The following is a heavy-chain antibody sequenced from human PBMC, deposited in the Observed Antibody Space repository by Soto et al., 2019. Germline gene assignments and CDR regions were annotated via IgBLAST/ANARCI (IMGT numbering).Heavy chain of an antibody. CDR2: IYPGDSET. Sequence: GESLKISCKGSGYNFTTFWIGWVRQMPGKGLEWMGIIYPGDSETKYSPDFEGQVTISADRSTDTAYLQWRSLRASDTAMYYCARLGFPGAIYFDSWGLGTLVTVSS. J-gene: IGHJ4*02. V-gene: IGHV5-51*01. CDR3: ARLGFPGAIYFDS. CDR1: GYNFTTFW.